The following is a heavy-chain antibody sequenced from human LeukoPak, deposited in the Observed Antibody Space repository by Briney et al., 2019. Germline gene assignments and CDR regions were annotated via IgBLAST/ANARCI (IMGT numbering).Heavy chain of an antibody. V-gene: IGHV3-30*18. Sequence: GGSLRLSCAASGFTFSSYGMHWVRQAPGKGLEWVAVISYDGSNKYYADSVKGRFTISRDNSKNTLYLQMNSLRAEDTAVYYCAKSGSGSYLKLMWFDYWGQGTLVTVSS. J-gene: IGHJ4*02. CDR2: ISYDGSNK. CDR1: GFTFSSYG. CDR3: AKSGSGSYLKLMWFDY. D-gene: IGHD1-26*01.